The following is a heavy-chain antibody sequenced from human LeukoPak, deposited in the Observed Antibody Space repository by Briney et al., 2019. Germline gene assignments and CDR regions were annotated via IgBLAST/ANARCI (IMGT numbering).Heavy chain of an antibody. CDR3: ARAAIAAAGGIDY. J-gene: IGHJ4*02. Sequence: PGGSLRLSYAASGFTFSSYEMNWVRQAPGKGLEWVSYISSSGSTIYYADSVKGRFTISRDNAKNSLYLQMNSLRAEDTAVHYCARAAIAAAGGIDYWGQGTLVTVSS. D-gene: IGHD6-13*01. CDR1: GFTFSSYE. V-gene: IGHV3-48*03. CDR2: ISSSGSTI.